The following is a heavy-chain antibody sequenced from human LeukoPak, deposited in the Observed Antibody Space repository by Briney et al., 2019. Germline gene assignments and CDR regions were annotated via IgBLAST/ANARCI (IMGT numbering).Heavy chain of an antibody. CDR2: INSDGRTT. V-gene: IGHV3-74*01. D-gene: IGHD6-19*01. CDR3: ARGIGSGWYLE. J-gene: IGHJ4*02. CDR1: GFTFSSYW. Sequence: GGSLRLSCAASGFTFSSYWMHWVRHAPGKGLVWVSHINSDGRTTNYADSVKGRFTISRDNAKNTLYLQMNSLRAEDTAVYYCARGIGSGWYLEWGQGTLVTVSS.